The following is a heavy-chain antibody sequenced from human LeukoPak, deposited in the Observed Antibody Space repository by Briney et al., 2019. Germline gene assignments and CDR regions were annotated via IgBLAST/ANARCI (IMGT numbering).Heavy chain of an antibody. CDR1: GGSISSSSYY. CDR2: IYYRGSS. Sequence: PSETLSLTCTVSGGSISSSSYYWGWIRQPPGKGLEWIGSIYYRGSSYYSPSLKSRVTISGDASKNQFSLKLSAVTAADTAVYYCAGGTTGWTHYAMDVWGQGTTVTVS. J-gene: IGHJ6*02. D-gene: IGHD4-17*01. CDR3: AGGTTGWTHYAMDV. V-gene: IGHV4-39*07.